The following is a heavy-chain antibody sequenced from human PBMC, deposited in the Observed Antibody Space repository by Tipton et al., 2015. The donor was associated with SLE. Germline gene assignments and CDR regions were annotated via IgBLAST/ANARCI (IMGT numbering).Heavy chain of an antibody. D-gene: IGHD3-10*01. CDR3: ARDRRGWYFDL. V-gene: IGHV4-59*12. Sequence: LRLSCTVSGGSISNYYWSWIRQPPGKGLEWIGYIYYSGNTNYNPSLKSRVTISVDTSKNQFSLKLSSVTAADTAVYYCARDRRGWYFDLWGRGTLVTVSS. J-gene: IGHJ2*01. CDR1: GGSISNYY. CDR2: IYYSGNT.